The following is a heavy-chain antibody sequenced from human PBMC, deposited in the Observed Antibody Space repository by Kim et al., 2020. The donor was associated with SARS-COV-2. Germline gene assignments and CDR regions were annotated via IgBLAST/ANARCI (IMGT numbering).Heavy chain of an antibody. V-gene: IGHV3-48*03. CDR3: ARASALRYFDWLLWGYVDY. D-gene: IGHD3-9*01. CDR2: ISSSGSTI. Sequence: GGSLRLSCAASGFTFSSYEMNWVRQAPGKGLEWVSYISSSGSTIYYADSVKGRFTISRDNAKDSLYLQMNSLRAEDTAVYYCARASALRYFDWLLWGYVDYWGQGTLVTVSS. CDR1: GFTFSSYE. J-gene: IGHJ4*02.